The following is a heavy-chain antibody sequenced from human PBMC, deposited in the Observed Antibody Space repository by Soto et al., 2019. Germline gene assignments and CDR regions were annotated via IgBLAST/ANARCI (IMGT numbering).Heavy chain of an antibody. Sequence: GESLKSSCKSSGYSFTDYWIGWVRQMPGKGLEWMGIIYPGDSDARYSPSFQGQVTISVYTSINTAFLRWNSLTASDTAMYYCARQADYNIFTGYFYYFDYWGQGSLVTVS. CDR1: GYSFTDYW. J-gene: IGHJ4*02. V-gene: IGHV5-51*01. CDR3: ARQADYNIFTGYFYYFDY. CDR2: IYPGDSDA. D-gene: IGHD3-9*01.